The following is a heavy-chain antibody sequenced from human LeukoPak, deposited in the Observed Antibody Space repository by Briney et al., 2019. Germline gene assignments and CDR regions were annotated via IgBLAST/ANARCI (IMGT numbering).Heavy chain of an antibody. V-gene: IGHV1-18*04. CDR2: ISAYNGNT. CDR3: ARDTAYYYDSSGYPY. CDR1: GYTFTGYY. J-gene: IGHJ4*02. Sequence: ASVKVSCKASGYTFTGYYMHWVRQAPGQGLEWMGWISAYNGNTNYAQKLQGRVTMTTDTSTSTAYMELRSLRSDDTAVYYCARDTAYYYDSSGYPYWGQGTLVTVSS. D-gene: IGHD3-22*01.